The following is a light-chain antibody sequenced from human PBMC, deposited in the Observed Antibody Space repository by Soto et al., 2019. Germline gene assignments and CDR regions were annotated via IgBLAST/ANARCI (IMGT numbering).Light chain of an antibody. CDR2: AAS. CDR3: QQSYSTPYT. CDR1: QSISSY. Sequence: DIQMTQSPSSLSASVGARVTITCRASQSISSYLNWYQQKPGKAPKLLIYAASSLQSGVPSRFSGSGSGTDFTLTISSLQPEDFATYYCQQSYSTPYTCGQGTKLEIK. V-gene: IGKV1-39*01. J-gene: IGKJ2*01.